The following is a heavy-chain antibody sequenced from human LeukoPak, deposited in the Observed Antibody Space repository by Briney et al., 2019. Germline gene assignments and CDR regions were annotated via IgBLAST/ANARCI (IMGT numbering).Heavy chain of an antibody. J-gene: IGHJ4*02. V-gene: IGHV4-38-2*01. CDR1: GYSISSGSY. CDR2: MFHSGDT. CDR3: AKVGAYVDYARQDY. Sequence: SETLSLTCAVSGYSISSGSYWGWIRQPPGKGLEWIGNMFHSGDTYHNPSLKSRVTISADTSKNQFSLKLTSVTAADTAVYYCAKVGAYVDYARQDYWGQGTLVTVSS. D-gene: IGHD4-17*01.